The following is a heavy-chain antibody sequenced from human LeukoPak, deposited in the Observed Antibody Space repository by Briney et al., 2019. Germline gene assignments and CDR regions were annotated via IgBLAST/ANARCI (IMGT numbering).Heavy chain of an antibody. CDR3: AREGYSYGDRFDY. Sequence: GGSLRLSCAASGFTFSSYAMHWVRQAPGKGLEWVAVISYDGSNKYYADSVKGRFTISRDNSKNTLYLQMNSLRAEDTAVYYCAREGYSYGDRFDYWGQGTLVTVSS. D-gene: IGHD5-18*01. V-gene: IGHV3-30-3*01. J-gene: IGHJ4*02. CDR2: ISYDGSNK. CDR1: GFTFSSYA.